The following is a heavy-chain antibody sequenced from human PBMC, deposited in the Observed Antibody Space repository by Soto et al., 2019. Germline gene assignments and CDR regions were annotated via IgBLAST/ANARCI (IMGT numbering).Heavy chain of an antibody. J-gene: IGHJ4*02. V-gene: IGHV1-46*01. Sequence: GASVKVSCKASGYTFTSYYMHWVRQAPGQGPERMGIISPNGGNTSYAQKFQGRVTMTTDTSTSTAYMELRGLRSDDTAVYYCARGTYFDYWGQGTLVTVSS. CDR3: ARGTYFDY. CDR2: ISPNGGNT. CDR1: GYTFTSYY.